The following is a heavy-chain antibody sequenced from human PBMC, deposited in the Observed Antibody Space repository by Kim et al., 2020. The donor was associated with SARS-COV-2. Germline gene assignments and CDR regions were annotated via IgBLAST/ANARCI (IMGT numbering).Heavy chain of an antibody. CDR1: GFTFSSYW. CDR2: IKQDGSEK. J-gene: IGHJ3*02. Sequence: GGSLRLSCAASGFTFSSYWMSWVRQAPGKGLEWVANIKQDGSEKYYVDSVKGRFTISRDNAKNSLYLQMNSLRAEDTAVYYCARDRLTPRLRPNAFDIWGQGTMVTVSS. CDR3: ARDRLTPRLRPNAFDI. V-gene: IGHV3-7*03. D-gene: IGHD3-3*01.